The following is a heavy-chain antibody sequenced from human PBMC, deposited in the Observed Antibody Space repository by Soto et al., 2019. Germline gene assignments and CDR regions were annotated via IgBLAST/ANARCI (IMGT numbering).Heavy chain of an antibody. Sequence: QVQLQQWGAGLLKPSETLSLTCAVYGGSFSGYYWSWIRQPPGKGLEWIGESNHVGSTNYNPSLKSRVTMSVDPSKNQFSLRLTSVTAADTAVDYCARVLIAGVTTDWGQGTLVIVSS. CDR1: GGSFSGYY. CDR2: SNHVGST. V-gene: IGHV4-34*01. CDR3: ARVLIAGVTTD. J-gene: IGHJ4*02. D-gene: IGHD5-18*01.